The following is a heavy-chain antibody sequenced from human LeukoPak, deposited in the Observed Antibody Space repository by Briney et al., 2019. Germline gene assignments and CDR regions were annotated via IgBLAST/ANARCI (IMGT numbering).Heavy chain of an antibody. D-gene: IGHD5-12*01. CDR3: ARENGGYAYDY. V-gene: IGHV4-59*01. Sequence: PSETLSLTCTVSGGSISGSFWNWLRQPPGKGLEWIGYIYHTGNTNYNPSLKSRLTLSVDTSKNQFSLRLRSVTTAVTAVYFCARENGGYAYDYWGQGTPVTVSS. CDR2: IYHTGNT. J-gene: IGHJ4*02. CDR1: GGSISGSF.